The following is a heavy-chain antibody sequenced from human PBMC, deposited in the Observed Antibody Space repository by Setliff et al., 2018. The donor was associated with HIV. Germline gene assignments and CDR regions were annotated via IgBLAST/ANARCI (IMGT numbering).Heavy chain of an antibody. Sequence: SETLSLTCTVSGGSISGYYWSWIRQSPGKGLEWIGFIYETGSTYYNPSLKSRVSISIDTSKNQFSLKLSSVTAADTAVYYCARGNNGYYYDSSGYYHWGQGTLVTVSS. CDR2: IYETGST. J-gene: IGHJ5*02. CDR1: GGSISGYY. CDR3: ARGNNGYYYDSSGYYH. D-gene: IGHD3-22*01. V-gene: IGHV4-59*12.